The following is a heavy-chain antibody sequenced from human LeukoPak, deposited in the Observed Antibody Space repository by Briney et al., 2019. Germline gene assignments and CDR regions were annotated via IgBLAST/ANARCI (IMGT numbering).Heavy chain of an antibody. V-gene: IGHV4-4*02. Sequence: PSETLSLTCAVSGGSISSSNWWSWVRQPPGKGLEWIGEIYHSGSTNYNPSLKSRVTISVDKSKNQFSLKLSSVTAADTAVYYCARLGVRAVRGVIKSTYFDYWGQGTLVTVSS. CDR2: IYHSGST. D-gene: IGHD3-10*01. CDR1: GGSISSSNW. CDR3: ARLGVRAVRGVIKSTYFDY. J-gene: IGHJ4*02.